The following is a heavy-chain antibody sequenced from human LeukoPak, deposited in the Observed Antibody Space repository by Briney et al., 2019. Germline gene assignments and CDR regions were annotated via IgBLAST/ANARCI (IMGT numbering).Heavy chain of an antibody. CDR2: INPNSGGT. CDR3: ARAGETNSNWFDP. V-gene: IGHV1-2*06. J-gene: IGHJ5*02. D-gene: IGHD1-1*01. CDR1: GYTFTGYY. Sequence: ASVKVSCKASGYTFTGYYMHWVRQAPGQGLEWLGRINPNSGGTNYAQKFQGRVTTTRDTSISTAYMELSRLTSAATAVYHCARAGETNSNWFDPWGQGTLVTVSS.